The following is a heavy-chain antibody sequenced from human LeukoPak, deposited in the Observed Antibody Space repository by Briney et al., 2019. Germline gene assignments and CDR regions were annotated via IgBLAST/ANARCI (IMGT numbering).Heavy chain of an antibody. CDR1: TGTFASYA. Sequence: GGSLRLSCTASTGTFASYAMSWVRQAPGKGLEWVSAIYSSGGVTYYADSVKGRFTISRDNSKNTLYLQMNSLRAEDTAVYYCVKDPRAYIVVVVAAKGGWFDPWGQGTLVTVSS. CDR2: IYSSGGVT. D-gene: IGHD2-15*01. V-gene: IGHV3-23*01. CDR3: VKDPRAYIVVVVAAKGGWFDP. J-gene: IGHJ5*02.